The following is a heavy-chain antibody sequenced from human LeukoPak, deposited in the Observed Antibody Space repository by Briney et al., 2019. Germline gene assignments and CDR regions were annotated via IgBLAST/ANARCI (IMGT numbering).Heavy chain of an antibody. CDR1: GFTFSSYW. Sequence: GGSLRLSCATSGFTFSSYWMSWVRQAPGKGLEWVANIKQDGSQKYYVDSVKGRFTISRDNAKNSLYLQMNSLRAEDTAVYYCARDPFNDYGDFPDYWGQGTLVTVSS. J-gene: IGHJ4*02. V-gene: IGHV3-7*01. CDR2: IKQDGSQK. D-gene: IGHD4-17*01. CDR3: ARDPFNDYGDFPDY.